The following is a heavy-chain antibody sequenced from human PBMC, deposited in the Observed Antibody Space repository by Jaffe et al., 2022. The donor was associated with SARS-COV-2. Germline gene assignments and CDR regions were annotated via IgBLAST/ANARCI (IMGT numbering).Heavy chain of an antibody. CDR3: ARGGGCSGGNCFNY. Sequence: QVQLQESGPGLVKPSQTLSLTCSVSGFSIGSGSYYWNWIRRPAGKGLEWIGRIYNTGGTNYNPSLKSRVTISVDTSENQFSLKLNSVTAADTAVYYCARGGGCSGGNCFNYWGQGVLVTVSS. CDR1: GFSIGSGSYY. CDR2: IYNTGGT. J-gene: IGHJ4*02. V-gene: IGHV4-61*02. D-gene: IGHD2-15*01.